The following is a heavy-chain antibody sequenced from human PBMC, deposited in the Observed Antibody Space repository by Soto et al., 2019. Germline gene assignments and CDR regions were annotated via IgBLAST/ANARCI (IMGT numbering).Heavy chain of an antibody. D-gene: IGHD2-15*01. CDR1: GGTLNRNT. Sequence: QVQLVQSGAEVKKPGSSVRVSCKASGGTLNRNTISWVRQAPGQGLEWMGRIIPMFGIQKYAQKFQGRVTITAERSTNTAYMELSSLRSEDTAVYYCARGTPAPTYYFDFWGQGSLVTVSS. J-gene: IGHJ4*02. CDR2: IIPMFGIQ. CDR3: ARGTPAPTYYFDF. V-gene: IGHV1-69*02.